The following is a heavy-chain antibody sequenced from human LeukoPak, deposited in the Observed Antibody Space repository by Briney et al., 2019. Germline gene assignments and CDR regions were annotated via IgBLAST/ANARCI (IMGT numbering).Heavy chain of an antibody. CDR2: IIPIFGTA. Sequence: SVKVSCKASGGTFSSYAISWVGQAPGQGLEWMGGIIPIFGTANYAQKFQGRVTITTDESTSTAYMELSSLRSEDTAVYYCARDLAGYKGATRFGDRFDPWGQGTLVTVSS. D-gene: IGHD1-26*01. CDR1: GGTFSSYA. CDR3: ARDLAGYKGATRFGDRFDP. J-gene: IGHJ5*02. V-gene: IGHV1-69*05.